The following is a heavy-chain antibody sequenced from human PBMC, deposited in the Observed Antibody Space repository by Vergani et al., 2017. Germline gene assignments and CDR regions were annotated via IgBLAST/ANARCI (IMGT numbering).Heavy chain of an antibody. Sequence: VQLLESGGGLVQPGGSLRLSCAASGFTFSSYAMSWVRQAPGKGLEWIGYIYYSGSTNYNPSLKSRVTISVDTSKNQFSLKLSSVTAADTAVYYCARHEWQQLVPCWFDPWGQGTLVTVSS. V-gene: IGHV4-59*08. CDR2: IYYSGST. CDR3: ARHEWQQLVPCWFDP. J-gene: IGHJ5*02. CDR1: GFTFSSYA. D-gene: IGHD6-13*01.